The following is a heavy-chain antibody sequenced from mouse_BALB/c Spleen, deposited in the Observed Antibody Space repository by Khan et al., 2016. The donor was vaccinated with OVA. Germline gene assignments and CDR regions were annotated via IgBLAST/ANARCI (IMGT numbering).Heavy chain of an antibody. V-gene: IGHV5-17*02. CDR1: GFTFSSYG. Sequence: VELVESGGGLVQPGGSRKLSCAASGFTFSSYGMHWVRQAPERGLEWVAYISGDSNTIYYADTVKGRFTISRDNPRNTLFLQMTSLMSEDTAMYYCATSYFYGYYFDYWGPGTTLTVSS. CDR3: ATSYFYGYYFDY. CDR2: ISGDSNTI. D-gene: IGHD1-1*01. J-gene: IGHJ2*01.